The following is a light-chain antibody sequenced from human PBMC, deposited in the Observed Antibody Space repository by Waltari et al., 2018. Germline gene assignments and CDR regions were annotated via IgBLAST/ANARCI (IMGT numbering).Light chain of an antibody. Sequence: EIVLTQSPGTLSLSPGERATLPCRAIRGIDSTYLAWSQQKPGQPPRLLSYGASNRATGISDRFSGSVSGTDFTLTISRLDPEDFAVYYCQYYDSSPLWTFGQGTKVEIK. V-gene: IGKV3-20*01. J-gene: IGKJ1*01. CDR3: QYYDSSPLWT. CDR1: RGIDSTY. CDR2: GAS.